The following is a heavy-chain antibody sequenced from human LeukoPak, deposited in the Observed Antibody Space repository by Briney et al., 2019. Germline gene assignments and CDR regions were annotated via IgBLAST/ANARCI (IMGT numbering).Heavy chain of an antibody. J-gene: IGHJ4*02. V-gene: IGHV3-30-3*01. CDR2: TSLDGSTK. D-gene: IGHD7-27*01. Sequence: GRCLSLSCVASGFSFTNYDVHWVRQAPGRGLEWMAVTSLDGSTKLYTDTVRGRFIISRDNSKNTLYLQMDSLRAEDTAVYYCARDLTLGKPDYFDHWGQGTLVTVSS. CDR1: GFSFTNYD. CDR3: ARDLTLGKPDYFDH.